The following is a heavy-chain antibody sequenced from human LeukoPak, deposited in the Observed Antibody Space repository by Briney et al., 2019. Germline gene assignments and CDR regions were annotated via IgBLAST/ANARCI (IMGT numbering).Heavy chain of an antibody. CDR2: VDLEDGEA. Sequence: ASVKVCCEVSGYTLTELAMHSVRQAPGGGLEWMGNVDLEDGEAIYPQKLQGRVTLTQDTSTDTAYMELSSLRSEDTAVYYCAAWAGRGNVRQGYYYYYMDVWVKGTTVTVS. J-gene: IGHJ6*03. CDR3: AAWAGRGNVRQGYYYYYMDV. CDR1: GYTLTELA. V-gene: IGHV1-24*01. D-gene: IGHD1-26*01.